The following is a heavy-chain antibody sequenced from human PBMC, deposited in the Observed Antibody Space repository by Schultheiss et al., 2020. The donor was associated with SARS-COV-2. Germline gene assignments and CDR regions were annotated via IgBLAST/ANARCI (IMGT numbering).Heavy chain of an antibody. J-gene: IGHJ6*02. CDR3: ARERRYCSGGSCYGMDV. Sequence: SETLSLTCTVSGGSISSSSYYWGWIRQPPGKGLEWIGYIYYSGSTYYNPSLKSRVTISVDTSKNQFSLKLSSVTAADTAVYYCARERRYCSGGSCYGMDVWGQGTTVTVSS. V-gene: IGHV4-31*03. CDR1: GGSISSSSYY. CDR2: IYYSGST. D-gene: IGHD2-15*01.